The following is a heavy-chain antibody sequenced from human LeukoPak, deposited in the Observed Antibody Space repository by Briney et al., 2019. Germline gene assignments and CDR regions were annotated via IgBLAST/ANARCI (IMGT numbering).Heavy chain of an antibody. V-gene: IGHV4-4*07. CDR3: ARDNYYYDSSGYYFFPRY. CDR2: IYTSGST. D-gene: IGHD3-22*01. J-gene: IGHJ4*02. CDR1: GGSISSYY. Sequence: PSETLPLTCTVSGGSISSYYWSWIRQPAGKGLEWIGRIYTSGSTNYNPSLKSRVTMSVDTSKNQFSLKLSSVIAADTAVYYCARDNYYYDSSGYYFFPRYWGQGTLVTVSS.